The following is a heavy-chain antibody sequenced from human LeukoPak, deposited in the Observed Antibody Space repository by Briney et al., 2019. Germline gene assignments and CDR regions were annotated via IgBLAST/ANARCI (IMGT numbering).Heavy chain of an antibody. CDR2: IWYDGSNK. D-gene: IGHD4-17*01. CDR1: GFTFSSYG. V-gene: IGHV3-33*01. Sequence: GRSLRLSCAASGFTFSSYGMHWVHQAPGKGLEWVAVIWYDGSNKYYADSVKGRFTISRDNSKNTLYLQMNSLRAEDTAVYYCARDRNGNYGRWGFDYWGQGTLVTVSS. CDR3: ARDRNGNYGRWGFDY. J-gene: IGHJ4*02.